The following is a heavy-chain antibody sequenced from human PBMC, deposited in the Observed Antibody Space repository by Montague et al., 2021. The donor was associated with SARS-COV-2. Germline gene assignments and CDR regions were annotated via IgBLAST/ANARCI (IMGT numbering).Heavy chain of an antibody. J-gene: IGHJ6*02. CDR2: INYSGST. CDR3: ARLLRSCTNGVCRTYYYYAMDV. Sequence: ETLSLTCTVSGGSISGYYWSWIRQPPGKGLEWIGYINYSGSTKYNPFLESRVTVSVDRSKNQVSLKLSSVTAADTAVYYCARLLRSCTNGVCRTYYYYAMDVWGQGTTVTVSS. D-gene: IGHD2-8*01. CDR1: GGSISGYY. V-gene: IGHV4-59*01.